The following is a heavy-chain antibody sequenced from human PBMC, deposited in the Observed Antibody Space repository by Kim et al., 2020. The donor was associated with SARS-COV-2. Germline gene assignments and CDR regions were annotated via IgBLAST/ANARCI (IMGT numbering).Heavy chain of an antibody. CDR3: ARDLSTMVRGVIIGGWFDP. CDR2: IYYSGST. V-gene: IGHV4-31*03. Sequence: SETLSLTCTVSGGSISSGGYYWSWIRQHPGKGLEWIGYIYYSGSTYYNPSLKSRVTISVDTSKNQFSLKLSSVTAADTAVYYCARDLSTMVRGVIIGGWFDPWGQGTLVTVSS. D-gene: IGHD3-10*01. CDR1: GGSISSGGYY. J-gene: IGHJ5*02.